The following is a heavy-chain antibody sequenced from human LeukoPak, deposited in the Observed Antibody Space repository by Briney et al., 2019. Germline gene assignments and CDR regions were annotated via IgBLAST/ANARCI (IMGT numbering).Heavy chain of an antibody. CDR3: ARDWGCNSNYYYYGMDV. D-gene: IGHD4-23*01. V-gene: IGHV3-64D*06. Sequence: GGSLRLSCSASVFTFGSYAMHWVRQAPGKGLEYVSAISTNGITTFYADSVKGRFTISRDNSKNTLYLQMSSLRAEDTAVYYCARDWGCNSNYYYYGMDVWGQGTTVTVSS. CDR1: VFTFGSYA. CDR2: ISTNGITT. J-gene: IGHJ6*02.